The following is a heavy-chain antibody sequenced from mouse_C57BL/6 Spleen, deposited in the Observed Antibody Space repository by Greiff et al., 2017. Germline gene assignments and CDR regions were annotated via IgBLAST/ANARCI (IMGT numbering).Heavy chain of an antibody. CDR3: ARSGDYGSQYYFDY. Sequence: EVQLQQSGPELVKPGASVKISCKASGYSFTDYYMNWVKQSNGKSLEWIGVINPNYGTTSYNQKFKGKATLTVDQSSSTAYMQLNSLTSEDSAVYYCARSGDYGSQYYFDYWGQGTTLTVSS. V-gene: IGHV1-39*01. J-gene: IGHJ2*01. CDR1: GYSFTDYY. CDR2: INPNYGTT. D-gene: IGHD2-4*01.